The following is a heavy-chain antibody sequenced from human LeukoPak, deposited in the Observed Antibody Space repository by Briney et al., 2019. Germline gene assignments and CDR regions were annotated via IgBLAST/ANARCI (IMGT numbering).Heavy chain of an antibody. D-gene: IGHD1-1*01. V-gene: IGHV3-23*01. CDR3: ARSDDGLDS. CDR2: ISGDGGTI. J-gene: IGHJ4*02. Sequence: PGGSLRLSCAASGFTFSTYAMSWVRQAPGKGLEWVSAISGDGGTIYYADSVKGRFTISRDNSKNTLYLQINSLRAEDTAVYYCARSDDGLDSWGQGTLVTVSS. CDR1: GFTFSTYA.